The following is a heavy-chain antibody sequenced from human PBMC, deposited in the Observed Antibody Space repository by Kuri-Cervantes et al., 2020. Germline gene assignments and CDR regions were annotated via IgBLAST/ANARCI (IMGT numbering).Heavy chain of an antibody. V-gene: IGHV3-30*18. CDR2: ISYDGSNK. CDR3: AKGEYGSYSA. J-gene: IGHJ5*02. D-gene: IGHD1-26*01. Sequence: GESLKISCAASGSTFSSYGMHWVRQAPGKGLEWVAVISYDGSNKYYADSVKGRFTISRDNSKNTLYLQMNSLRAEDTAVYYCAKGEYGSYSAWGQGTLVTVSS. CDR1: GSTFSSYG.